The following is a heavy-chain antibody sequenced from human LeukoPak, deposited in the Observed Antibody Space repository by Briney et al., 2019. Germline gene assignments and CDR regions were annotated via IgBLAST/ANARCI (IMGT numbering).Heavy chain of an antibody. CDR1: GGSVSGGSISSGSYY. J-gene: IGHJ6*03. V-gene: IGHV4-61*02. CDR3: ARDRGGNSGPYYYYFMDV. CDR2: MYTSGSP. Sequence: TLSLTCTVSGGSVSGGSISSGSYYWSWIRQPAGKGLEWIGRMYTSGSPIYNPSLKSRVTISVDTSKNQFSLKLSSVTAADTAVYYCARDRGGNSGPYYYYFMDVWGKGTTVTVSS. D-gene: IGHD4-23*01.